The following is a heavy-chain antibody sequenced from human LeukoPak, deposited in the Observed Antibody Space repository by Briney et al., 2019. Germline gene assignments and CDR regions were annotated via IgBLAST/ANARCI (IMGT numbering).Heavy chain of an antibody. CDR2: IYPGDSDT. D-gene: IGHD3-3*01. CDR1: GYSFTTYW. CDR3: ARRLWSGYSYYFDS. J-gene: IGHJ4*02. V-gene: IGHV5-51*01. Sequence: GESLKISCKGSGYSFTTYWIGWVRQMPGKGLEWMGIIYPGDSDTRYSPSFQGQVTVSADRSISTAYLQWSSLKASDTAMYYCARRLWSGYSYYFDSWGQGTLVTVSS.